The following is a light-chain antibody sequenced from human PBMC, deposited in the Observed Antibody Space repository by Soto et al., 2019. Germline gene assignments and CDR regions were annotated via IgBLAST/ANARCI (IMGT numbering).Light chain of an antibody. CDR2: GAS. CDR1: QSVSSSY. CDR3: QRYGISPTT. V-gene: IGKV3-20*01. Sequence: EIVLTQSPGTLSLSPGERATLSCRASQSVSSSYLAWYQQKPGQAPRLLIYGASSSATGIPDRFSGSWSGTDFTLTISRLEPEDFAVDYCQRYGISPTTFGQGTKVEIK. J-gene: IGKJ1*01.